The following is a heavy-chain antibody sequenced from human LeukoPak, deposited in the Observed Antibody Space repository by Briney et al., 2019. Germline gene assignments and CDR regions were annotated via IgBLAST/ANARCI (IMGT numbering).Heavy chain of an antibody. J-gene: IGHJ4*02. CDR2: ISWNSGSI. CDR3: AKDMDGSGWYFDY. Sequence: GGSLRLSCAASGFTFSSYSMNWVRQAPGKGLEWVSGISWNSGSIGYADSVKGRFTISRDNAKNSLYLQMNSLRAEDTALYYCAKDMDGSGWYFDYWGQGTLVTVSS. D-gene: IGHD6-19*01. V-gene: IGHV3-9*01. CDR1: GFTFSSYS.